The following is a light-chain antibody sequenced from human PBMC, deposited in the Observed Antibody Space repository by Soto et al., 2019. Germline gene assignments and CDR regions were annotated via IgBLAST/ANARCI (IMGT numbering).Light chain of an antibody. CDR1: QDVRTW. CDR2: AAS. CDR3: QQVNHIPLT. J-gene: IGKJ3*01. Sequence: IQMTQSPSSVSASIGDRVTLTCRASQDVRTWLAWYQQKPGRAPKLLIHAASRLQSGVPSRFSGSGSGTDFTLTISNLQPFDLGTYYCQQVNHIPLTVGPGTKV. V-gene: IGKV1-12*01.